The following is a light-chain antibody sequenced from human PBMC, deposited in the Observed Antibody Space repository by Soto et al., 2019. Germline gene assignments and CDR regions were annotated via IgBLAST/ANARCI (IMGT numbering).Light chain of an antibody. Sequence: QSALTQPASVSGSPGQSITISCTGTSSDVGSYNLVSWYQQHPGKAPILMIYEGSKRPSGVSNRFSGSKSGNTASLTISGLQAEDEADYYCCSYAGSSTLFGGGTKVTVL. CDR1: SSDVGSYNL. V-gene: IGLV2-23*01. J-gene: IGLJ2*01. CDR2: EGS. CDR3: CSYAGSSTL.